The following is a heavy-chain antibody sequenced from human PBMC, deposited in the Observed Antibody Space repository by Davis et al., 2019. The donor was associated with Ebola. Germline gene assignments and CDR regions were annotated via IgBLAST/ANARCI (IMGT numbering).Heavy chain of an antibody. V-gene: IGHV3-64*04. Sequence: GESLKISCSVSGFMFSSYAMHWVRQAPGKGLQYVSGITNNGGSTYYADSVKGRFTISRDNSKNTLYLQMNSLRAEDTAVYYCAKGGIHYYYGMDVWGKGTTVTVSS. CDR2: ITNNGGST. D-gene: IGHD3-16*01. CDR3: AKGGIHYYYGMDV. J-gene: IGHJ6*04. CDR1: GFMFSSYA.